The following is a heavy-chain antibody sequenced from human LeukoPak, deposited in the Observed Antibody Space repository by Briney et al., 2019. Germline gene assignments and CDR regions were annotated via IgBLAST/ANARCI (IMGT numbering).Heavy chain of an antibody. V-gene: IGHV4-34*01. Sequence: PSETLSLTCAVSGVSFCRYSWTWIRQSPGKGLECIGEINFSGYTKYNPSLKSRVTMSVDTSKNQFSLNLASVTAADTAIYFCARVGSTPAKFDHWGQGTLVTVSS. CDR2: INFSGYT. J-gene: IGHJ4*02. CDR1: GVSFCRYS. CDR3: ARVGSTPAKFDH. D-gene: IGHD2-2*01.